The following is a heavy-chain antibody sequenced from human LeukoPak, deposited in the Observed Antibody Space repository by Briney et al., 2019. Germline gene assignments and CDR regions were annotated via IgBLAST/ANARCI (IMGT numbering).Heavy chain of an antibody. CDR3: AREIVGATYY. J-gene: IGHJ4*02. CDR2: INPNSGGT. D-gene: IGHD1-26*01. CDR1: GYTFTGYY. Sequence: ASVKVSFKASGYTFTGYYMHWVRQAPGQGLEWMGWINPNSGGTNYAQKFQGRVTMTRDTSISTAYMELSRLRSDDTAVYYCAREIVGATYYWGQGTLVTVSS. V-gene: IGHV1-2*02.